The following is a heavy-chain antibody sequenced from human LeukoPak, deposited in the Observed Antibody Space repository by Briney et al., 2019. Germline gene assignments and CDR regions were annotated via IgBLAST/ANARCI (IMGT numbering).Heavy chain of an antibody. J-gene: IGHJ3*02. Sequence: GGSLRLSCAASGFTVSSYGMHWVRQAPGKGLEWVAVIWYDGSNKYYADSVKGRFTISRDNSKNTLYLQMNSLRAEDTAVYYCASSILEGFGDHDAFDIWGQGTMVTVSS. V-gene: IGHV3-33*01. CDR2: IWYDGSNK. D-gene: IGHD3-10*01. CDR1: GFTVSSYG. CDR3: ASSILEGFGDHDAFDI.